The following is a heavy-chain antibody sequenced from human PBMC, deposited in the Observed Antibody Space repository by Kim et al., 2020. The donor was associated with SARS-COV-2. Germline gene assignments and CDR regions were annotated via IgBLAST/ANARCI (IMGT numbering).Heavy chain of an antibody. Sequence: SETLSLTCAVYGGSFSGYYWSWIRQPPGKGLEWIGEINHSGSTNYNPSLKSRVTISVDTSKNQFSLKLSSVTAADTAVYYCARGYSFSGSWGRYWGQGTLVTVSS. CDR1: GGSFSGYY. V-gene: IGHV4-34*01. CDR3: ARGYSFSGSWGRY. J-gene: IGHJ4*02. CDR2: INHSGST. D-gene: IGHD6-13*01.